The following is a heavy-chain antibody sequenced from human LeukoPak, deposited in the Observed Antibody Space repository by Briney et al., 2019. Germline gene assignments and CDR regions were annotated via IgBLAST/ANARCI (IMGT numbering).Heavy chain of an antibody. Sequence: PSETLSLTCTVSGGSISSGSYYWGWIRQPPGKGLEWIGNIYYSGSTYYNPSLKSRVTISVDTSKNQFSLKLSSVTAADTAVYYCAREGTGEQLVSTFDYWGQGTLVTVSS. D-gene: IGHD6-6*01. J-gene: IGHJ4*02. CDR1: GGSISSGSYY. CDR2: IYYSGST. V-gene: IGHV4-39*07. CDR3: AREGTGEQLVSTFDY.